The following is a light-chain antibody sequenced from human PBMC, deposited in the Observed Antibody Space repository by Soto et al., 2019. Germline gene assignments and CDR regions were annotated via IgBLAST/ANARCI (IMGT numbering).Light chain of an antibody. V-gene: IGKV3D-20*02. CDR3: QQRSIWPWT. CDR2: GAS. J-gene: IGKJ1*01. CDR1: QSVDKNY. Sequence: EIVLTQSPGTLSFSPGEGATLSCRASQSVDKNYLAWYQQKPGQAPRLLIYGASSRATGIPARFSGSGSGTDFTLTISSLEPEDFAVFYCQQRSIWPWTFGQGTKVDIK.